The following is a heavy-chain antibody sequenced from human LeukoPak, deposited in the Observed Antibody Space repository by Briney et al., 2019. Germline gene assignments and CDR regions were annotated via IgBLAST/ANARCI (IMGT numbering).Heavy chain of an antibody. CDR2: YHNGNS. Sequence: SETLSLTCIVSGVSIRSDTYYWGWIRQPPGKGLEWIGNYHNGNSYYNPSLKSRVTISVDTSKNQFSLKLSSVTAADTAVYYCARDYYDSSGYGDYWGQGTLVTVSS. V-gene: IGHV4-39*07. CDR1: GVSIRSDTYY. J-gene: IGHJ4*02. CDR3: ARDYYDSSGYGDY. D-gene: IGHD3-22*01.